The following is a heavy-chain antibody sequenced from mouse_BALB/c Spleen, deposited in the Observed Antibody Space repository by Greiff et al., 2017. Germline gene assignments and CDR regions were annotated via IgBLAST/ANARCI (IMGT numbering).Heavy chain of an antibody. V-gene: IGHV5-17*02. CDR3: AREGPYGNWFAY. J-gene: IGHJ3*01. Sequence: EVKLVESGGGLVQPGGSRKLSCAASGFTFSSFGMHWVRQAPEKGLEWVAYISSGSSTIYYADTVKGRFTISRDNPKNTLFLQMTSRRSEDTAMYYCAREGPYGNWFAYWGQGTLVTVSA. CDR1: GFTFSSFG. D-gene: IGHD2-1*01. CDR2: ISSGSSTI.